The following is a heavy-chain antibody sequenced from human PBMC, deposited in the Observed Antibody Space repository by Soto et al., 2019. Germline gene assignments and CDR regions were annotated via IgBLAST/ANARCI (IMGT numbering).Heavy chain of an antibody. CDR2: ISYTGST. D-gene: IGHD3-22*01. J-gene: IGHJ4*02. V-gene: IGHV4-39*01. CDR1: GGSISTTSFY. Sequence: SDTLSHTCIVSGGSISTTSFYWGWIRQPPGKGLEWIGSISYTGSTYYNPSLKSRVSISVATSKNQFSLTLSSLTAADRAVYYCARSYDRSSSGFDHWGQGTLVTVS. CDR3: ARSYDRSSSGFDH.